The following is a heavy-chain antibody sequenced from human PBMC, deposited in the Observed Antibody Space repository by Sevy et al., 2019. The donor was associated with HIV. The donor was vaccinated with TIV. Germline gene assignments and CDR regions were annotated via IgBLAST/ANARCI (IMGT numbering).Heavy chain of an antibody. CDR2: INGGGGST. CDR3: AKDGIRHGYGDSGDY. J-gene: IGHJ4*02. Sequence: GGSLRLSCAASGFTFSSYGMSWVRQAPGKGLEWVSVINGGGGSTYYADSVRGRFTISRDNSKNTLYLQMNSLRAEDTAVYYSAKDGIRHGYGDSGDYWGQGTLVTVSS. D-gene: IGHD4-17*01. CDR1: GFTFSSYG. V-gene: IGHV3-23*01.